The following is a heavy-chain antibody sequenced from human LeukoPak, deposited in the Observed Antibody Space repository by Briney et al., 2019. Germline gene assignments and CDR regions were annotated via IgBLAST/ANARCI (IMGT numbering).Heavy chain of an antibody. CDR1: GYTFTSYD. CDR2: MNTNTGNP. D-gene: IGHD5-24*01. J-gene: IGHJ6*02. CDR3: ARDVEMATSKGRDV. Sequence: ASVKVSCKASGYTFTSYDINWVRQATGQGLEWMGWMNTNTGNPTYAKGLTGRFVFSLDTSVSTAYLQISSLKAEDTAVYYCARDVEMATSKGRDVWGQGTTVTVSS. V-gene: IGHV7-4-1*02.